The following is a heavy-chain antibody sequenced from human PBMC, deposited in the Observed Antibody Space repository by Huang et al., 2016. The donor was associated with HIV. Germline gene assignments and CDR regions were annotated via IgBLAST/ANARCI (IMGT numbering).Heavy chain of an antibody. Sequence: QVQLVESGGGVVQPGTSLRLSCAASGFTFSNYAMNWVRQAPGKGLEWVAGISNEGSTKYYADSGKGRVTIARDNSKNTVYLQMNSLRAEDTAVYYCARSEPSRYYFDYWGQGTLVTVSS. CDR3: ARSEPSRYYFDY. CDR2: ISNEGSTK. V-gene: IGHV3-30-3*01. J-gene: IGHJ4*02. CDR1: GFTFSNYA.